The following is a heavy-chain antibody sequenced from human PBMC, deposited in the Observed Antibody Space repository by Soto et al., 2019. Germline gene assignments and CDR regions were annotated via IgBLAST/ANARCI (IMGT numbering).Heavy chain of an antibody. CDR2: IKQDGSEK. V-gene: IGHV3-7*03. Sequence: GGSLRLSCAASGFTFSSYWMSWVRQAPGKGLEWVANIKQDGSEKYYVDSVKGRFTISRDNAKNSLYLQMNSLRAEDTVVYYCARELRSSWYDAFDIWGQGTMVTVSS. J-gene: IGHJ3*02. CDR3: ARELRSSWYDAFDI. D-gene: IGHD6-13*01. CDR1: GFTFSSYW.